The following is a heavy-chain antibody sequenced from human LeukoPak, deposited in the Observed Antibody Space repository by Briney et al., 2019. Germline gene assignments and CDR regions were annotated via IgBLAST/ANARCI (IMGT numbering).Heavy chain of an antibody. CDR3: AKDYLGSSWSFDY. Sequence: GGSLRLSCVASGFTFRSYAVHWVRQVPGKGLEWMAVASSDGSKIYYSDSVKGRFTISRDNSRNTLFLQMNNLRPDDAAMYYCAKDYLGSSWSFDYWGQGTLVAVSS. D-gene: IGHD6-13*01. V-gene: IGHV3-30*18. CDR2: ASSDGSKI. J-gene: IGHJ4*02. CDR1: GFTFRSYA.